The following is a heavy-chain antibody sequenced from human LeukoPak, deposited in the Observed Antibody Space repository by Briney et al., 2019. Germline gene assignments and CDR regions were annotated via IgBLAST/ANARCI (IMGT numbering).Heavy chain of an antibody. CDR1: GFTLSSYS. V-gene: IGHV3-21*01. CDR2: ISSSSSYI. CDR3: ATGSGSYYNYNWFDP. J-gene: IGHJ5*02. Sequence: GGSLRLSCVASGFTLSSYSMNWVRQAPGKGLEWVSSISSSSSYIYYADSVKGRFTITRDNAKNSLYLQMNSLRAEDTAVYYCATGSGSYYNYNWFDPWGQGTLVTVSS. D-gene: IGHD3-10*01.